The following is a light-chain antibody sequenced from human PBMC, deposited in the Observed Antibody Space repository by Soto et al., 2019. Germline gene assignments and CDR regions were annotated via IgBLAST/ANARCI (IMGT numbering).Light chain of an antibody. CDR3: QQSHSAPWT. V-gene: IGKV1-39*01. Sequence: DIQMTQSPSSLSASVGDRVIITCRASQSISTYLNWYQQKPGKAPRLLIYAASSLQSGVPSRFSGSGSETDFALTISSLQPEDFASYFCQQSHSAPWTFGQGTKVDIK. CDR1: QSISTY. CDR2: AAS. J-gene: IGKJ1*01.